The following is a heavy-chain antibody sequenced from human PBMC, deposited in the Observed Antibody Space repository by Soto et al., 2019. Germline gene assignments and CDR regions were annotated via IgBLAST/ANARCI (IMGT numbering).Heavy chain of an antibody. CDR2: MNPNSGNT. Sequence: ASVKVSCKASGYTFTSYDINWVRQATGQGLEWMGWMNPNSGNTGYAQKFQGRATMTRNTSISTAYMELSSLRSEDTAVYYCARVEAGYSSSWYGRHQTIGYWGQGTLVTVSS. V-gene: IGHV1-8*01. CDR1: GYTFTSYD. J-gene: IGHJ4*02. D-gene: IGHD6-13*01. CDR3: ARVEAGYSSSWYGRHQTIGY.